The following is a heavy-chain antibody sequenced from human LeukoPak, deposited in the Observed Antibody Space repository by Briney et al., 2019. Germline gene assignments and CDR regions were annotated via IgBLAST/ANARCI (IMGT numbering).Heavy chain of an antibody. CDR3: ARVRDSSGYYLDY. V-gene: IGHV4-30-4*01. J-gene: IGHJ4*02. Sequence: SQTLSLTCTVTGGSVSIGNYYWSWIRQPPGKGLEWIGYVYYSGSTYYNPSLQSRVTLSRDTSTNQFSLKLNSVTAADTAVYYCARVRDSSGYYLDYWGQGTLVTVSS. D-gene: IGHD3-22*01. CDR2: VYYSGST. CDR1: GGSVSIGNYY.